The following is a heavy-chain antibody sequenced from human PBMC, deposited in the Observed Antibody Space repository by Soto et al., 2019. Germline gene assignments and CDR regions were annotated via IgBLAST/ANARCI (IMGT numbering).Heavy chain of an antibody. D-gene: IGHD7-27*01. CDR3: ARGANWGSGIDY. J-gene: IGHJ4*02. V-gene: IGHV4-59*01. CDR1: GGSISSYY. CDR2: IYYSGST. Sequence: SETLSLTCTVSGGSISSYYWSWIRQPPGKGLEWIGYIYYSGSTNYNPSLKSRVTISVDTSKNQFSLKLSSVTAADTAVYYCARGANWGSGIDYWGQGTLVTVSS.